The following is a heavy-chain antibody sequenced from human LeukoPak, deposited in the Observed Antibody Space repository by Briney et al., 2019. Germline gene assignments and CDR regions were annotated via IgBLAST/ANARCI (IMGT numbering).Heavy chain of an antibody. CDR2: VYYSGNT. D-gene: IGHD3-16*01. Sequence: PSETLSLTCTVSSGYISSSTSFWAWIRQPPGKGLKWIGNVYYSGNTHYNPSLKSRATISLDTSKSQFSLRLTSVSAADTAVYYCARHGLYQDYGYWGQGILVTVSS. J-gene: IGHJ4*02. CDR1: SGYISSSTSF. V-gene: IGHV4-39*01. CDR3: ARHGLYQDYGY.